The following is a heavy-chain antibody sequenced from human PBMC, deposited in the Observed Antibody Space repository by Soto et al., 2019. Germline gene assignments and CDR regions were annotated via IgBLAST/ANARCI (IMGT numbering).Heavy chain of an antibody. V-gene: IGHV5-51*01. CDR2: IYPGDSDT. CDR1: GYSFTSYW. CDR3: ASQHYCSSTSCPFDY. Sequence: GESLKISCNGSGYSFTSYWIGWVRQMPGKGLEWMGIIYPGDSDTRYSPSFQGQVTISADKSISTAYLQWSSLKASDTAMYYCASQHYCSSTSCPFDYWGQGTLVTVSS. D-gene: IGHD2-2*01. J-gene: IGHJ4*02.